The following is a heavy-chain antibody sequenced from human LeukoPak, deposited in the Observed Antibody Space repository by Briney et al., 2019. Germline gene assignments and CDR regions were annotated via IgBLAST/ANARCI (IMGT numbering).Heavy chain of an antibody. Sequence: QSGGSLRLSCAASGFTFSSYWMGWVRQAPGKGLEWAANIKEDGSEKFHVGSVRGRFTISRDNAKNSLYLQMNSLRAEDTALYYCGRAYDFSRHWGQGTLVTVSS. V-gene: IGHV3-7*01. CDR2: IKEDGSEK. CDR3: GRAYDFSRH. D-gene: IGHD3-3*01. CDR1: GFTFSSYW. J-gene: IGHJ4*02.